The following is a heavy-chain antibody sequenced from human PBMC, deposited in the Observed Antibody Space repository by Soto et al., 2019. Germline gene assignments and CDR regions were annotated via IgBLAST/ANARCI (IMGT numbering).Heavy chain of an antibody. CDR3: ARQIYDSDTGPNFQYYFDS. D-gene: IGHD3-22*01. CDR1: GYSFAGYW. V-gene: IGHV5-10-1*01. CDR2: IDPSDSQT. Sequence: GESMKISCKGSGYSFAGYWITWVRQKPGKGLEWMGRIDPSDSQTYYSPSFRGHVTISVTKSITTVFLQWSSLRASDTAMYYCARQIYDSDTGPNFQYYFDSWGQGTPVTVSS. J-gene: IGHJ4*02.